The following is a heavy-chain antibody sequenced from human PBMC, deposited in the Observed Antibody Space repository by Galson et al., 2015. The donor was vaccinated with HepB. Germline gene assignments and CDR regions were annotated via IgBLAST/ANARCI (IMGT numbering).Heavy chain of an antibody. V-gene: IGHV4-34*01. CDR3: ARVRLLWFGESFDY. CDR1: GGSFSGYY. CDR2: INHSGST. J-gene: IGHJ4*02. D-gene: IGHD3-10*01. Sequence: ETLSLTCAVYGGSFSGYYWSWIRQPPGKGLEWIGEINHSGSTNYNPSLKSRVTISVDTSKNQFSLKLSSVTAADTAVYYCARVRLLWFGESFDYWGQGTLVTVSS.